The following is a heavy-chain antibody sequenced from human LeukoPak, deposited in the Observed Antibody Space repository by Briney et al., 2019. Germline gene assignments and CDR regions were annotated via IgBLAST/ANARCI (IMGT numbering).Heavy chain of an antibody. J-gene: IGHJ4*02. D-gene: IGHD3-22*01. CDR3: ARDTYYYDSSGYWADY. CDR1: GGSISSYY. V-gene: IGHV4-59*12. Sequence: SETLSLTCTVSGGSISSYYWSWIRQPPGKGLEWIGYIYYSGSINYNPSLKSRVTISVDTSKNQFSLKLSSVTAADTAVYYCARDTYYYDSSGYWADYWGQGTLVTVSS. CDR2: IYYSGSI.